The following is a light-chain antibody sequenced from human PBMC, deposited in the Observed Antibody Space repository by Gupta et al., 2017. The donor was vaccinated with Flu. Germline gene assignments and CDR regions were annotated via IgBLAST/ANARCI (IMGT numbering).Light chain of an antibody. CDR3: QQYFTTPWT. V-gene: IGKV4-1*01. J-gene: IGKJ1*01. CDR1: QSLLYSSNNKDY. CDR2: WAS. Sequence: KSSQSLLYSSNNKDYLAWYQQRPGQPPKLLIYWASARASGVPDRFSASGSGTDFTLTVSSLQAEDVAIYYCQQYFTTPWTFGQGTKVEIK.